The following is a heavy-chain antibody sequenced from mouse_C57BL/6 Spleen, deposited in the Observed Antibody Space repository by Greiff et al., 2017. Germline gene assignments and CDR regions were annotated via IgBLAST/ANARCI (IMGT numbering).Heavy chain of an antibody. CDR2: INPNNGGT. V-gene: IGHV1-26*01. CDR3: ERITTVVARYFDV. D-gene: IGHD1-1*01. Sequence: VQLQQSGPELVKPGASVKISCKASGYTFTDYYMNWVKQSHGKSLEWIGDINPNNGGTSYNQKFKGKATLTVDKSSSTAYMELRSLTSEDSAVYYCERITTVVARYFDVWGTGTTVTVSS. J-gene: IGHJ1*03. CDR1: GYTFTDYY.